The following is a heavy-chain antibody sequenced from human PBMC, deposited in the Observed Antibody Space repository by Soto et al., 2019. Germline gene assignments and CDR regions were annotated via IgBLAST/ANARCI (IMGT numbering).Heavy chain of an antibody. CDR1: GYTFTSYY. J-gene: IGHJ4*02. Sequence: ASVKVSCNASGYTFTSYYMHWVRQAPGQGLEWMGIINPSGGSTSYAQKFQGRVTMTRDTSTSTVYMELSSLRSEDTAVYYCARGSRSKSFRNRLGYWGQGTLVTVSS. V-gene: IGHV1-46*01. CDR2: INPSGGST. CDR3: ARGSRSKSFRNRLGY.